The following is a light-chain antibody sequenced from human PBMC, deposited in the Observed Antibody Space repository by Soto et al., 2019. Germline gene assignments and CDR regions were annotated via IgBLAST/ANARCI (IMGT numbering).Light chain of an antibody. CDR1: SSNIGAAYD. CDR3: QSYDSRLGGYV. J-gene: IGLJ1*01. Sequence: QPVLTQPPSVSGAPGQRVTISCTGSSSNIGAAYDVQWYQQLPGAAPKLLIHGSTNRPSGVPDRFSGSKSGTSASLAITGLRAEDEADYYCQSYDSRLGGYVFGTGTKLTVL. V-gene: IGLV1-40*01. CDR2: GST.